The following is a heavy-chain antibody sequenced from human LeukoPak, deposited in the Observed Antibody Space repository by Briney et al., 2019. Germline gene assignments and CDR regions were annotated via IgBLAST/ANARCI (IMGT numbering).Heavy chain of an antibody. CDR2: IYYSGST. Sequence: SETLSLTCTVSGGSISSGGYYWSWIRQHPGKGLEWIGYIYYSGSTYYNPSLKSRVTISVDTSKNQFSLKLSSVAAADTAVYYCATKGRGYSSSWYLDAFDIWGQGTMVTVSS. J-gene: IGHJ3*02. CDR1: GGSISSGGYY. D-gene: IGHD6-13*01. CDR3: ATKGRGYSSSWYLDAFDI. V-gene: IGHV4-31*03.